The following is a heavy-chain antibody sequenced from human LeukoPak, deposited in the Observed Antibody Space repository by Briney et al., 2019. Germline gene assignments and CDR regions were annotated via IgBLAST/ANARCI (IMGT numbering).Heavy chain of an antibody. CDR3: ARDQDMDV. CDR1: GYTFTSYG. Sequence: ASVKVSCKASGYTFTSYGISXXXXXXGXGLEWMGWISAYNGNTNYAQKLQGRVTXTTDTSTSTAYMELRSLRSDDTAVYYCARDQDMDVWGKGTTVTVSS. J-gene: IGHJ6*03. V-gene: IGHV1-18*01. CDR2: ISAYNGNT.